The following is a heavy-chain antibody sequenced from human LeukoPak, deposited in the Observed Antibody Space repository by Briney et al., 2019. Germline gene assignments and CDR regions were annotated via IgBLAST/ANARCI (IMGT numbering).Heavy chain of an antibody. CDR3: AKDVSDIVVAVPATPDF. D-gene: IGHD2-15*01. CDR2: ISGGGVSP. Sequence: GGSLRLSCAASGFRFSSYAMSWVRQAPGKGLEWVSAISGGGVSPFYADSVKGRFTISRDNSKNTLYLQMTSLRAEDTAIYYCAKDVSDIVVAVPATPDFWGQGTLVSVSS. V-gene: IGHV3-23*01. CDR1: GFRFSSYA. J-gene: IGHJ4*02.